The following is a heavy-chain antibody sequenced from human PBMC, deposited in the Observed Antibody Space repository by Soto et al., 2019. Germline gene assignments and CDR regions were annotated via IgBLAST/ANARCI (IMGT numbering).Heavy chain of an antibody. J-gene: IGHJ4*02. Sequence: EVQLVETGGGLIQPGGSLRLSCAASGFTVSSNYMSWVRQAPGKGLEWVSVIYSGGSTYYADSVKGRFTISRDNSKNTLYLQMNSLRAEDTAVYYWARAKLQSSPLSFDYWGQGTLVTVSS. CDR2: IYSGGST. D-gene: IGHD6-13*01. CDR3: ARAKLQSSPLSFDY. V-gene: IGHV3-53*02. CDR1: GFTVSSNY.